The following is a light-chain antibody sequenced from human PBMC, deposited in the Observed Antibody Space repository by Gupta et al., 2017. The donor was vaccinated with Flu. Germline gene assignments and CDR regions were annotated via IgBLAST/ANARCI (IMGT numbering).Light chain of an antibody. V-gene: IGLV3-9*01. CDR3: QVWDSGHVL. Sequence: TCGGNNIGGKNVYWYQQKPGQAPVLAIYRSDNRPSGIPERFSGSNSGNTATLTISGAQAGDEADYYCQVWDSGHVLFGGGTKLTVL. CDR1: NIGGKN. CDR2: RSD. J-gene: IGLJ2*01.